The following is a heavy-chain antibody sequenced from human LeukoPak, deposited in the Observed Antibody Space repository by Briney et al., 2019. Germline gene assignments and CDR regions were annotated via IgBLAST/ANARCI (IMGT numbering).Heavy chain of an antibody. CDR3: ARDYYNSGTYHAEYFHY. V-gene: IGHV1-2*02. J-gene: IGHJ1*01. Sequence: ASVKVSCKASGYTFTGYYMHWVRQAPGQGLEWMGWINPNSGGTNYAQKFQGRVTMTRDTSISTAYMELSRLRSDDTAVYYCARDYYNSGTYHAEYFHYWGQGTLVTVSS. CDR1: GYTFTGYY. D-gene: IGHD3-10*01. CDR2: INPNSGGT.